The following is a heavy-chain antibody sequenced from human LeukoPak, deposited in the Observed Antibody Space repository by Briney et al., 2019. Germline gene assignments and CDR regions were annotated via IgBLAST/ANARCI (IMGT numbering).Heavy chain of an antibody. CDR1: GFTFSSYG. Sequence: GRSLRLSCAASGFTFSSYGMHWVRQAPGKGLEWVAIISYDGSNQYYADSVKGRFTISRDNSKNSLYLQTSSLRVEDTAVYFCARARIAAPLLDYWGQGTLVTVSS. J-gene: IGHJ4*02. D-gene: IGHD6-13*01. CDR3: ARARIAAPLLDY. CDR2: ISYDGSNQ. V-gene: IGHV3-30*03.